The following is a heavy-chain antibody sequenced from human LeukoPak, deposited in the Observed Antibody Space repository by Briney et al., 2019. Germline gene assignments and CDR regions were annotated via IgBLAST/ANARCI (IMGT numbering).Heavy chain of an antibody. CDR3: ARAGGYCSSTSCQLLGY. CDR1: GFTFSNYW. D-gene: IGHD2-2*01. Sequence: GGSLRLSCSASGFTFSNYWMHWVRQIPGMGVVWVSKIDRDGTTTGYADSVKGRFTISRDNAKNSLYLQMNSLRAEDTALYYCARAGGYCSSTSCQLLGYWGQGTLVTVSS. CDR2: IDRDGTTT. J-gene: IGHJ4*02. V-gene: IGHV3-74*01.